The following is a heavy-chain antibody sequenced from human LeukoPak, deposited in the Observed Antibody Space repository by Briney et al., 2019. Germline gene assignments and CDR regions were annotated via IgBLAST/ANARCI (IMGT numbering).Heavy chain of an antibody. CDR1: GFTFSNSW. CDR2: IKQDGSEK. V-gene: IGHV3-7*01. D-gene: IGHD2-2*01. Sequence: GGSLRLSCAVSGFTFSNSWMNWVRQAPGKGLEWVADIKQDGSEKYYVDSVKGRFTISRDNAKNSLYLQMNSLRAEDTAVYYCARAARYCSSTSCYVEHAFDIWGQGTMVTVSS. J-gene: IGHJ3*02. CDR3: ARAARYCSSTSCYVEHAFDI.